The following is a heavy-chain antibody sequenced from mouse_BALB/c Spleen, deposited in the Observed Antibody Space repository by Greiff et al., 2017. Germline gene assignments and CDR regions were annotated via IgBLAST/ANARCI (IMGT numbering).Heavy chain of an antibody. J-gene: IGHJ2*01. CDR1: GYSFTSYW. CDR2: IYPGNSDT. D-gene: IGHD2-1*01. CDR3: TRQIYYGNFDY. V-gene: IGHV1-5*01. Sequence: VQLQQSGTVLARPGASVKMSCKASGYSFTSYWMHWVKQRPGQGLEWIGAIYPGNSDTSYNQKFKGKAKLTAVTSASTAYMELSSLTNEDSAVYYCTRQIYYGNFDYWGQGTTLTVSS.